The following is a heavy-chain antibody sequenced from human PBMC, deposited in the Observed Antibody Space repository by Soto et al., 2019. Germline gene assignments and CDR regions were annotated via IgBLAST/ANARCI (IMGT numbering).Heavy chain of an antibody. CDR3: VKAGWCGGDCYSGFDY. CDR2: IRSNGLTT. Sequence: EVQLAESGGGLVQPGGSLRLSCSASGFPFSTYAMHWVRQAPGKGLEHVSAIRSNGLTTYYADSVKGTFTISRDNSKNTLYLPMRSLRAEDTAVYYCVKAGWCGGDCYSGFDYWGQGTLVTVSS. D-gene: IGHD2-21*02. CDR1: GFPFSTYA. J-gene: IGHJ4*02. V-gene: IGHV3-64D*06.